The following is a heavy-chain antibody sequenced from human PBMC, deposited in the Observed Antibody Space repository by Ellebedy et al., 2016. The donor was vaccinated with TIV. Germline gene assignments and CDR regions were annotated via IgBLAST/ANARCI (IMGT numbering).Heavy chain of an antibody. CDR3: ARERDASMATYYYYGLDV. J-gene: IGHJ6*02. Sequence: AASVKVSCKASGYTFTAYYMHWVRQAPGQGLERMGWINPHSGGTKYAQKFQGWVTMTRDTSISTVYMELSSLKSDDTAVYYCARERDASMATYYYYGLDVWGQGTTVTVSS. V-gene: IGHV1-2*04. CDR2: INPHSGGT. D-gene: IGHD5-18*01. CDR1: GYTFTAYY.